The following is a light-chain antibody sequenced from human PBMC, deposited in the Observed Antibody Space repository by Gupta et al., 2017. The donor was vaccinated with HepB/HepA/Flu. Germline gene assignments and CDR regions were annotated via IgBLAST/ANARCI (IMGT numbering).Light chain of an antibody. CDR1: SSNIGRNY. Sequence: QSVLTQPPSASGTPGQRVTISCSGSSSNIGRNYVNWYQQLPGPAPKFLIYRNNQRPSGVPDRFSGSMSGTSASLAISGLRAEDEADYYCGAWDDSLNGYVFGTGTKVTVL. CDR2: RNN. J-gene: IGLJ1*01. CDR3: GAWDDSLNGYV. V-gene: IGLV1-47*01.